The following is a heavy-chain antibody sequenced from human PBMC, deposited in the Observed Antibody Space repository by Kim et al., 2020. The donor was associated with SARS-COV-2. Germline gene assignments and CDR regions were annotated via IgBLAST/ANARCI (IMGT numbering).Heavy chain of an antibody. CDR3: AKDPSTLLWFGELYLDY. V-gene: IGHV3-23*01. Sequence: GGSLRLSCAASGFTFSSYAMSWVRQAPGKGLEWVSAISGSGGSTYYADSVKGRFTISRDNSKNTLYLQMNSLRAEDTAVYYCAKDPSTLLWFGELYLDYWGQGTLVTVSS. CDR1: GFTFSSYA. J-gene: IGHJ4*02. CDR2: ISGSGGST. D-gene: IGHD3-10*01.